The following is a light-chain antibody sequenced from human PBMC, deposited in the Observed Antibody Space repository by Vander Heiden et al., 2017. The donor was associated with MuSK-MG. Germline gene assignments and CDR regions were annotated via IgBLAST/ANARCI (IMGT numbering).Light chain of an antibody. V-gene: IGKV3-20*01. J-gene: IGKJ1*01. Sequence: EIVLTQSPGTLSLSPGERATLSCRASQSVSSFYLAWYQQKPGQAPRLLIYGASSRATGTPDRFSGSGSGTDFTLTISRLEPEDFAVYYCHHDGSSPKTFGQGTKLEIK. CDR1: QSVSSFY. CDR3: HHDGSSPKT. CDR2: GAS.